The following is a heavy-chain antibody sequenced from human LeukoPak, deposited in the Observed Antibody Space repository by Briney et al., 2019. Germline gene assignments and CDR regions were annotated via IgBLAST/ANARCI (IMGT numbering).Heavy chain of an antibody. Sequence: GGSLRLSCAASGFTFSSYAMSWVRQAPGKGLEWVSVISGSGYSTYYANSAKGRFTISRDNSKNTLYLQMNSLRAEDTAVYYCAKDIGTVGAPADGGQEPLVTVSS. CDR2: ISGSGYST. V-gene: IGHV3-23*01. CDR1: GFTFSSYA. CDR3: AKDIGTVGAPAD. D-gene: IGHD1-26*01. J-gene: IGHJ4*02.